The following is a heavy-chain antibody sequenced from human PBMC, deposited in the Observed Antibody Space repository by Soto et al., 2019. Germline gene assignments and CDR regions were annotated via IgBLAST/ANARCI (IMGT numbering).Heavy chain of an antibody. D-gene: IGHD6-13*01. V-gene: IGHV4-4*02. Sequence: QVQLQESGPGLVKPSGTLSLTCAVSGGSISSSNWWSWVRQPPGKGLEWIGEIYHSGSTNYNPSLQSRVTIRVDKSKNQFSLKLSSVTATATAVNYHARDRGYSSSWSNRFDPWGQGTLVTVSS. J-gene: IGHJ5*02. CDR1: GGSISSSNW. CDR3: ARDRGYSSSWSNRFDP. CDR2: IYHSGST.